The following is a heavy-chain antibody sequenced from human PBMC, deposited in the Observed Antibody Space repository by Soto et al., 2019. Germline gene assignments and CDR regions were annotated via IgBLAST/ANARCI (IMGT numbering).Heavy chain of an antibody. V-gene: IGHV3-21*01. CDR3: ARDEYSSSTPHMDV. D-gene: IGHD6-6*01. CDR1: GFTFSSYS. CDR2: ISSGSSYI. Sequence: GGSLRLSCAASGFTFSSYSMNWVRQAPGKGLEWVSSISSGSSYIYYADSVKGRFTISRDNAKNSLYLQMNSLRAEDTAVYYCARDEYSSSTPHMDVWGKGTTVTVSS. J-gene: IGHJ6*03.